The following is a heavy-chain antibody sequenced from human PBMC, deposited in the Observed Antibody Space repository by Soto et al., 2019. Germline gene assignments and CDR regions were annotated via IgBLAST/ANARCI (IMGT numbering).Heavy chain of an antibody. J-gene: IGHJ3*02. CDR3: ARECGGDCYSFDAFDI. Sequence: SVKLSCKASGGTFSSYAISWVRQAPGQGLEWMGGIIPIFGTANYAQKFQGRVTITADESTSTAYMELSSLRSEDTAVYYCARECGGDCYSFDAFDIWGQGTMVTVSS. D-gene: IGHD2-21*02. CDR2: IIPIFGTA. CDR1: GGTFSSYA. V-gene: IGHV1-69*13.